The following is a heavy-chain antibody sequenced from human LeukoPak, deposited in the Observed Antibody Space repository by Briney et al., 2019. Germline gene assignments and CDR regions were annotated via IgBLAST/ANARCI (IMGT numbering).Heavy chain of an antibody. V-gene: IGHV1-69*05. CDR2: IIPIFGTA. D-gene: IGHD2-2*01. CDR3: AGRQLSYCSSTSCYFDY. CDR1: GGTFSSYA. J-gene: IGHJ4*02. Sequence: ASVTVSCKASGGTFSSYAISWVRQAPGQGLEWMGGIIPIFGTANYAQKFQGRVTITTDESTSTAYMELSSLRSEDTAVYYCAGRQLSYCSSTSCYFDYWGQGTLVTVSS.